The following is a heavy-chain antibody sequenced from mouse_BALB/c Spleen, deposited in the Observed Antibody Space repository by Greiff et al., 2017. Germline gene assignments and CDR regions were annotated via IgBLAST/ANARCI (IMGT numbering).Heavy chain of an antibody. Sequence: EVQGVESGPGLVKPSQSLSLTCTVTGYSITSDYAWNWIRQFPGNKLEWMGYISYSGSTSYNPSLKSRISITRDTSKNQFFLQLNSVTTEDTATYYCARWPLYYFDYWGQGTTLTVSS. CDR3: ARWPLYYFDY. V-gene: IGHV3-2*02. D-gene: IGHD6-1*01. CDR2: ISYSGST. CDR1: GYSITSDYA. J-gene: IGHJ2*01.